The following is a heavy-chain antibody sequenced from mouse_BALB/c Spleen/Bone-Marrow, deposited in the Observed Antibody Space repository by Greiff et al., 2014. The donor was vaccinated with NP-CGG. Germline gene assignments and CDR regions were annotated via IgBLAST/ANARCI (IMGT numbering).Heavy chain of an antibody. V-gene: IGHV4-1*02. CDR1: GFDFSRYW. CDR3: ARLSYYGRFAY. J-gene: IGHJ3*01. D-gene: IGHD1-1*01. CDR2: INPDSSTI. Sequence: EVQVEESGGGLVQPGGSLKLSCAASGFDFSRYWMSWVRQAPGKGLEWIGEINPDSSTINYTPSLKDKFIISRDNAKNTLYLQMSKVRSEDTAFHYCARLSYYGRFAYWGQGTLVTVSA.